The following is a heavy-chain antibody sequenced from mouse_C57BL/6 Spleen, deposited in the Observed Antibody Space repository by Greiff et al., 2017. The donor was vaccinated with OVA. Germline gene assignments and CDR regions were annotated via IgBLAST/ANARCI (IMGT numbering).Heavy chain of an antibody. CDR2: IHPNSGST. CDR3: ARKLSTTVLPPYYYMDY. CDR1: GYTFTSYW. Sequence: VQLQQPGAELVKPGASVKMSCKASGYTFTSYWMHWVKQSPGQGLEWIGMIHPNSGSTNYNEKFKSKATLTVDKSSSTAYMQLSSLTSEDSAVYYCARKLSTTVLPPYYYMDYWGQGTSVTVSS. V-gene: IGHV1-64*01. D-gene: IGHD1-1*01. J-gene: IGHJ4*01.